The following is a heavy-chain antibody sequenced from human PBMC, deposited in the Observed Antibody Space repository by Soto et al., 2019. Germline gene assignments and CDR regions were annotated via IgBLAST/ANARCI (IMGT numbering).Heavy chain of an antibody. CDR3: AKEYYDFWSGSIRHYFDY. J-gene: IGHJ4*02. D-gene: IGHD3-3*01. CDR1: GFTFSSYG. CDR2: ISYDGSNK. Sequence: SLSLSWSACGFTFSSYGMHWVRHAPGKGLEWVAVISYDGSNKYYADSVKGRFTISRDNSKNTLYLQMNSLRAEDTAVYYCAKEYYDFWSGSIRHYFDYWGQGTLVTVSS. V-gene: IGHV3-30*18.